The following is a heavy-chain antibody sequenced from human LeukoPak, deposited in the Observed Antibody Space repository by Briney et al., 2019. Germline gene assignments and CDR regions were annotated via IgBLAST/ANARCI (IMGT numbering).Heavy chain of an antibody. Sequence: GGSLRLSCAASGFTVSSTYMSWVRQVPGKGLEWVSLIYSGGSTFYADSVKGRFTISRDNSKNTLYLQMNSLRAEDTAVYYCALEYDSSGYFRYWGQGTLVTVSS. D-gene: IGHD3-22*01. V-gene: IGHV3-66*01. CDR3: ALEYDSSGYFRY. J-gene: IGHJ4*02. CDR1: GFTVSSTY. CDR2: IYSGGST.